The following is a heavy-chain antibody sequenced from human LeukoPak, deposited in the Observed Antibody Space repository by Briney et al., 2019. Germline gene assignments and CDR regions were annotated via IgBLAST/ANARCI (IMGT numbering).Heavy chain of an antibody. CDR2: IKSDGSST. J-gene: IGHJ4*02. V-gene: IGHV3-74*01. Sequence: GGSLRLSCAASGFTFSSYWMHWVRQAPGKGLVWVSRIKSDGSSTSYADSVKGRFTISRDNAKNTLYLQMNSLRAEDTAVYYCARVGIAAAGYWGQGTLVTVSS. CDR1: GFTFSSYW. D-gene: IGHD6-13*01. CDR3: ARVGIAAAGY.